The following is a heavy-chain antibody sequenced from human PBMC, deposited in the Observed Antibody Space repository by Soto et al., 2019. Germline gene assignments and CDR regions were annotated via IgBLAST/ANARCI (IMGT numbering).Heavy chain of an antibody. CDR2: ISGSGGST. CDR1: GFTFSSYA. CDR3: AKDPTFIVASSMDV. V-gene: IGHV3-23*01. J-gene: IGHJ6*03. Sequence: GGSLRLSCAASGFTFSSYAMSWVRQAPGKGLEWVSAISGSGGSTYYADSVKGRFTISRDNSKNTLYLQMNSLRAEDMAVYYCAKDPTFIVASSMDVWGKGTTVTVSS. D-gene: IGHD5-12*01.